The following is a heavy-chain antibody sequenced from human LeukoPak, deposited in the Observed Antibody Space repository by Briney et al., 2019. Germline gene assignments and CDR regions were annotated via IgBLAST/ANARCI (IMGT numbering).Heavy chain of an antibody. Sequence: ASVKVSCKASGYTFTSYDINWVRQATGQGLEWMGWMNPNSGNTGYAQKFQGRVTMTRNTSISTAYMELSSLRSEDTAVYYCARGRDRLQFNYYYYMDVRGKGTTVTVSS. CDR1: GYTFTSYD. CDR3: ARGRDRLQFNYYYYMDV. J-gene: IGHJ6*03. CDR2: MNPNSGNT. V-gene: IGHV1-8*01. D-gene: IGHD4-11*01.